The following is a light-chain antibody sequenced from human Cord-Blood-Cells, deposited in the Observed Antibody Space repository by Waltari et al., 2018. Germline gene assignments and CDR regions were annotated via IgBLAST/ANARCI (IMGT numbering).Light chain of an antibody. Sequence: DIVMTQSPDSLAVSLGERATINCKSSPSVLYSSNNKNYLAWYQQKPGQPPKLLIYWASTREPGVPDRFSGSGSGTDFTLTISSLQAEDVAVYYCQQYYSTPLTFGGGTKVEIK. CDR3: QQYYSTPLT. J-gene: IGKJ4*01. CDR1: PSVLYSSNNKNY. CDR2: WAS. V-gene: IGKV4-1*01.